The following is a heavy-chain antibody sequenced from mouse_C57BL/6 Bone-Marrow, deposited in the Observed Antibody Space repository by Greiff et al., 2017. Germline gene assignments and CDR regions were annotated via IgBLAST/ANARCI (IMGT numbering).Heavy chain of an antibody. J-gene: IGHJ2*01. CDR3: ARYWDYFDY. D-gene: IGHD4-1*01. Sequence: QVQLHQPGAELVKPGASVKLSCKASGYTFTSYWMHWVKQRPGRGLEWIVRIDPNSGGTKYNEKFKSKATLTVDKPSSTAYMQLSSLTSEDSAVYYCARYWDYFDYWGQGTTLTVSS. V-gene: IGHV1-72*01. CDR1: GYTFTSYW. CDR2: IDPNSGGT.